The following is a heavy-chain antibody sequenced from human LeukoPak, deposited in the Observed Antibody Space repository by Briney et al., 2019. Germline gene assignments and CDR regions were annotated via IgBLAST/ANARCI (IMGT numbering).Heavy chain of an antibody. CDR1: GFTFSSYA. D-gene: IGHD3-10*01. Sequence: GGPLRLSCAASGFTFSSYAMSWVRQAPGKGLEWVSAISGSGGSTYYADSVKGRFTISRDNSENTLYLQMNSLRAEDTAVYYCAKLRGYYYGSGSYPDYWGQGTLVTVSS. V-gene: IGHV3-23*01. CDR2: ISGSGGST. J-gene: IGHJ4*02. CDR3: AKLRGYYYGSGSYPDY.